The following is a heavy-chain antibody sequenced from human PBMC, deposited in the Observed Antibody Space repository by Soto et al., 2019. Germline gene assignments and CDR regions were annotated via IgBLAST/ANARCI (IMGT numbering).Heavy chain of an antibody. CDR3: ATSYSSSWYSFDY. D-gene: IGHD6-13*01. V-gene: IGHV3-23*01. Sequence: PVGSLRLSCAASGFTFRNFAMTWFRQAPVNRLEWVLTIGSVGGDTYYADSVKGRFTISRDNSKNTLYLQMNSLRAEYTAVYYCATSYSSSWYSFDYWGQGTLVTVSS. CDR1: GFTFRNFA. J-gene: IGHJ4*02. CDR2: IGSVGGDT.